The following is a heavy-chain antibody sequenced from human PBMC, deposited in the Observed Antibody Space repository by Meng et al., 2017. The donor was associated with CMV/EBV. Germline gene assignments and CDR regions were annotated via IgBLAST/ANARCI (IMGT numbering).Heavy chain of an antibody. J-gene: IGHJ4*02. D-gene: IGHD3-22*01. V-gene: IGHV1-18*01. CDR3: ARGGRYYYDSSGYCDY. CDR1: GYTFTSDG. CDR2: ISAYNGNT. Sequence: QVAVAQSAAGGKEPGASVKFSYNASGYTFTSDGISWVRQAPGQGLEWMGWISAYNGNTNYAQKLQGRVTMTTDTSTSTAYMELRSLRSDDTAVYYCARGGRYYYDSSGYCDYWGQGTLVT.